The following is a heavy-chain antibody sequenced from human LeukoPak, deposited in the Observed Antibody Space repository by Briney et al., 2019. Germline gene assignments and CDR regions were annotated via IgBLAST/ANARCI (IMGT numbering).Heavy chain of an antibody. CDR1: GFTFSSYT. Sequence: GGPLRLSCAASGFTFSSYTMNWVRQARGKGLEGVSSISSRSSYIYYADSVKGRLTISRDNTKNSLYLQMTSLRAEDTAVYYCARDPTPRYCSGGSCYTHYGMDVWGQGTTVTASS. CDR3: ARDPTPRYCSGGSCYTHYGMDV. J-gene: IGHJ6*02. V-gene: IGHV3-21*01. CDR2: ISSRSSYI. D-gene: IGHD2-15*01.